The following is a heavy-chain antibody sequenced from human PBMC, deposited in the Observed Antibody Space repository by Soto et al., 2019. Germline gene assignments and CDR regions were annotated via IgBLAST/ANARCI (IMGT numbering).Heavy chain of an antibody. CDR1: GYGFTTYG. CDR3: ARGRYGDY. CDR2: ISAHNGNT. J-gene: IGHJ4*02. D-gene: IGHD1-1*01. Sequence: QVHLVQSGAEVKKPGASVKVSCKGSGYGFTTYGITWVRQAPGQGLEWMAWISAHNGNTNYAQKLQGRVTVTRDTSTSTAYMELRSRRSDDTAMYYCARGRYGDYWGQGALVTVSS. V-gene: IGHV1-18*01.